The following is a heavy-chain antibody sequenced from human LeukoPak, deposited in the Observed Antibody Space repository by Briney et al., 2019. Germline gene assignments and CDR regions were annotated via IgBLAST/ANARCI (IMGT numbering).Heavy chain of an antibody. J-gene: IGHJ6*03. CDR3: ARHSRGPPYYHGSGSYYYYMDV. CDR1: GGSFSGYY. D-gene: IGHD3-10*01. CDR2: INHSGST. V-gene: IGHV4-34*01. Sequence: SDTLSLTCAVYGGSFSGYYWSWIRQPPGKGLEWIGEINHSGSTNYNPSLKSRVTISVDTSKNQFSLKLSSVTAADTAVYYCARHSRGPPYYHGSGSYYYYMDVWGKGTTVTISS.